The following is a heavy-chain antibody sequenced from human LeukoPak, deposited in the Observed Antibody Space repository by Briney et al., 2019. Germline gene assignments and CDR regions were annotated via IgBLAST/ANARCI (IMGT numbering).Heavy chain of an antibody. V-gene: IGHV3-9*01. CDR1: GFTFSSYA. CDR2: ISWNSGSI. D-gene: IGHD2-2*01. Sequence: PGGSLRLSCAASGFTFSSYAMSWVRQAPGKGLEWVSGISWNSGSIGYADSVKGRFTISRDNAKNSLYLQMNSLRAEDTALYYCAKDNGYQLLLAHFDYWGQGTLVTVSS. CDR3: AKDNGYQLLLAHFDY. J-gene: IGHJ4*02.